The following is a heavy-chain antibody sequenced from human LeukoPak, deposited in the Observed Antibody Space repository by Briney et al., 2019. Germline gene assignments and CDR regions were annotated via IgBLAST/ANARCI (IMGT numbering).Heavy chain of an antibody. D-gene: IGHD2-2*01. V-gene: IGHV4-34*01. J-gene: IGHJ5*02. CDR1: GGPFSGYY. Sequence: SETLSLTCAVCGGPFSGYYWSWIRQPPGKGLEWIGEINHSGSTNYDPSLKSRVTISVDTSRNQFSLKLSSVTAADTAVYYCATNPGGYCSSTSCYGEAPWGQGTLVTVSS. CDR2: INHSGST. CDR3: ATNPGGYCSSTSCYGEAP.